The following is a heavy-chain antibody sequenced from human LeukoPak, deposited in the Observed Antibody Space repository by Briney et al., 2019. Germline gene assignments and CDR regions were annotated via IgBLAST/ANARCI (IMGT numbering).Heavy chain of an antibody. CDR1: GGTFSSYA. CDR2: IIPIFGTA. D-gene: IGHD3-10*01. V-gene: IGHV1-69*05. CDR3: AAPLMVRGAYDAFDI. J-gene: IGHJ3*02. Sequence: ASVKVSCKASGGTFSSYAISWVRQAPGQVREWMGGIIPIFGTANYAQKFQGRVTITTDESTSTAYMELSSLRSEDTAVYYCAAPLMVRGAYDAFDIWGQGTMVTVSS.